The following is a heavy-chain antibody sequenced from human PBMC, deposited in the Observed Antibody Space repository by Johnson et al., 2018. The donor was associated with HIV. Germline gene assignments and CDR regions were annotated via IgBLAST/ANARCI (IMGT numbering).Heavy chain of an antibody. J-gene: IGHJ3*02. V-gene: IGHV3-74*02. Sequence: VQLVESGGALVQPGGSLRLSCEVSGFTISTFWMHWVRQVPGKGLMWVSRISGAGSSSSYEDSVKGRFTISRDNAKNTLYLKLNSLRGEDTAIDYCARAQLLADDAFNNWGQGTMVTVSS. D-gene: IGHD6-6*01. CDR1: GFTISTFW. CDR2: ISGAGSSS. CDR3: ARAQLLADDAFNN.